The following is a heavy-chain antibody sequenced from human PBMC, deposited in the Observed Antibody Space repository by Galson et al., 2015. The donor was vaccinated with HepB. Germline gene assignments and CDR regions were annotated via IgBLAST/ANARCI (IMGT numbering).Heavy chain of an antibody. CDR1: GYTFTSYD. D-gene: IGHD3-3*01. CDR3: ARDFSPITIFGVVINPNYYYYYYMDV. V-gene: IGHV1-18*01. J-gene: IGHJ6*03. Sequence: SVKVSCKASGYTFTSYDISWVRQAPGQGLEWMGWISAYNGNTNYAQKLQGRVTMTTDTSTSTAYMELRSLRSDDTAVYYCARDFSPITIFGVVINPNYYYYYYMDVWGKGTTVTVSS. CDR2: ISAYNGNT.